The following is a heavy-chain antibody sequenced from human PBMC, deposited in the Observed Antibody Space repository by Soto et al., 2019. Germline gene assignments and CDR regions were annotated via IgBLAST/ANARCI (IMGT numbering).Heavy chain of an antibody. J-gene: IGHJ6*02. CDR1: GYSFTSYW. Sequence: PGESLKISCKGSGYSFTSYWIGWVRQMPGKGLEWMGIIYPGDSDTRYSPSFQGQVTISADKSISTAYLQWSSLKASDTAMYYCARHPYCTNGVCFFAPKQYGFIGWDYGMDVWGQGTTVTVSS. V-gene: IGHV5-51*01. CDR2: IYPGDSDT. D-gene: IGHD2-8*01. CDR3: ARHPYCTNGVCFFAPKQYGFIGWDYGMDV.